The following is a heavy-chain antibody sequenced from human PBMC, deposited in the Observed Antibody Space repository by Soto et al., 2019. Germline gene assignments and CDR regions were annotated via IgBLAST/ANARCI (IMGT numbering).Heavy chain of an antibody. CDR2: IRSKAYGGTT. CDR1: GFTFGDYA. Sequence: GGSLRLSCTASGFTFGDYAMSWFRQAPGKGLEWVGFIRSKAYGGTTEYAASVKGRFTISRDDSKSIAYLQMNSLKTEDTAVYYCTREAPKDIVVVVAATQEDGYWGQGTLVTVSS. CDR3: TREAPKDIVVVVAATQEDGY. D-gene: IGHD2-15*01. J-gene: IGHJ4*02. V-gene: IGHV3-49*03.